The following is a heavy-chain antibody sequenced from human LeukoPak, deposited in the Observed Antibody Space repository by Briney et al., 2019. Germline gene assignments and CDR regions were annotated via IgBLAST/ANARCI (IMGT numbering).Heavy chain of an antibody. CDR1: GFTFSSYA. CDR2: ISYDGSNK. J-gene: IGHJ4*02. Sequence: GGSLRLSCAASGFTFSSYAMHWARQAPGKGLEWVAVISYDGSNKYYADSVKGRFTISRDNSKNTLYLQMNSLRAEDTAVYYCARVAAVAGDRDYWGQGTLVTVSS. V-gene: IGHV3-30-3*01. D-gene: IGHD6-19*01. CDR3: ARVAAVAGDRDY.